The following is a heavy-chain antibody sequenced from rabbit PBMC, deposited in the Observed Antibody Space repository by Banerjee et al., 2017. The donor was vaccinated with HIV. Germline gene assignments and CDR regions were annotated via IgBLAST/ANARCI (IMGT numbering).Heavy chain of an antibody. D-gene: IGHD1-1*01. V-gene: IGHV1S47*01. Sequence: QEQLKESGGGLVQPGGSLKLSCKASGIDFSSYGISWVRQAPGKGPEWIAYIYPGFGIRNYANSVKGRFTISSDNAQNTVYLQLNSLTAADTATYFCARDSASSSGWYPYYFNLWGPGTLVTVS. CDR3: ARDSASSSGWYPYYFNL. CDR2: IYPGFGIR. CDR1: GIDFSSYG. J-gene: IGHJ4*01.